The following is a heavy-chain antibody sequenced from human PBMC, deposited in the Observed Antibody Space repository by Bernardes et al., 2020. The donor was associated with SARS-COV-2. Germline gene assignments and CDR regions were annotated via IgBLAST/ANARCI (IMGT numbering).Heavy chain of an antibody. CDR3: VRGYYFDD. V-gene: IGHV3-72*01. CDR1: GFTFTEYY. Sequence: GWMRTPCAASGFTFTEYYLDWVRLAPRTGMEWVGRTRNKANSYTTEYAASVKGRFTISRDDSKNSLYLQMNSLKTEDTAVYYCVRGYYFDDWGQGTLVTVSS. CDR2: TRNKANSYTT. J-gene: IGHJ4*02.